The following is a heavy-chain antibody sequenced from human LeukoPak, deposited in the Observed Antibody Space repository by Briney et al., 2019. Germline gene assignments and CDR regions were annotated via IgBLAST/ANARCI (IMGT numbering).Heavy chain of an antibody. CDR2: IYTGGGT. Sequence: GGSLRLSCAVSGFSVSTNFMSWVRQAPGKGLEWVSVIYTGGGTDHADSVKGRFTISRDNSKNTLSLQMNSLRADDTAIYYCTRSGYRHPYHFESWGQGTLVIVSS. D-gene: IGHD3-22*01. CDR1: GFSVSTNF. CDR3: TRSGYRHPYHFES. J-gene: IGHJ4*02. V-gene: IGHV3-53*01.